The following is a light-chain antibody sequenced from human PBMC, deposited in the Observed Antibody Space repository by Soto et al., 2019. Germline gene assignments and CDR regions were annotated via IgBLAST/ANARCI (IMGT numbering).Light chain of an antibody. CDR2: GNT. J-gene: IGLJ2*01. CDR1: SSNIGTGYD. Sequence: QSVLTQPPSVSGAPGQRVTISCGGSSSNIGTGYDVNWYQQLPGSAPKLLIYGNTNRPSGVPDRISGSKSGTSASLAITGLQAEDEADYYCQSYDSSLSHVIFGGGTKVTVL. V-gene: IGLV1-40*01. CDR3: QSYDSSLSHVI.